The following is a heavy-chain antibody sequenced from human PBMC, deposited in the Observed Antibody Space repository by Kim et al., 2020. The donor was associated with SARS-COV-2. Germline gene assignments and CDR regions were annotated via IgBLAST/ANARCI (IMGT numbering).Heavy chain of an antibody. V-gene: IGHV3-23*01. Sequence: GGSLRLSCGASGFTVNNFAMSWVRQAPGKGLEWVSTDPGGGGRTFYADSVKGRFTISRDNSKNTVFLQMNSVRAEDTAVYYCAKAQPLRSGWYFFEVWGQGTLVTVSS. CDR1: GFTVNNFA. J-gene: IGHJ4*02. CDR2: DPGGGGRT. D-gene: IGHD6-19*01. CDR3: AKAQPLRSGWYFFEV.